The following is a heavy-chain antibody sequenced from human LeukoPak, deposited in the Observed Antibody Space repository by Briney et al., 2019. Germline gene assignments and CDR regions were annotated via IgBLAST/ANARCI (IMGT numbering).Heavy chain of an antibody. Sequence: SYTLSLTCTASGGFISSYYCSWIRQPPGKGLEMIGIIYYSSGTNYNPSLKSRVTISVDKSNNQFSLKLSSVTASDTAVYYCARVSYGDAPYYYYYYMDVWGKGTTVTVSS. J-gene: IGHJ6*03. D-gene: IGHD4-17*01. CDR2: IYYSSGT. CDR3: ARVSYGDAPYYYYYYMDV. V-gene: IGHV4-59*13. CDR1: GGFISSYY.